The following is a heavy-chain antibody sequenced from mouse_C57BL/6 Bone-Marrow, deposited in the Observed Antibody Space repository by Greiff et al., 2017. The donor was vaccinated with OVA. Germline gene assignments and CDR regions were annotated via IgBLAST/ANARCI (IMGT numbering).Heavy chain of an antibody. CDR1: GYAFSSSW. CDR2: IYPGDGDT. Sequence: QVQLKESGPELVKPGASVKISCKASGYAFSSSWMNWVKQRPGKGLEWIGRIYPGDGDTNYNGKFKGKATLTADKSSSTAYMQLSSLTSEDSAVYFCARMAYGDYWGQGTTLTVSS. V-gene: IGHV1-82*01. CDR3: ARMAYGDY. D-gene: IGHD6-5*01. J-gene: IGHJ2*01.